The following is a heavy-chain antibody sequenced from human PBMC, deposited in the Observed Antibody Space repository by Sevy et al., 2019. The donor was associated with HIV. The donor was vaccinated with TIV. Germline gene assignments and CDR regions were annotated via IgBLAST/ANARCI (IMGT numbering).Heavy chain of an antibody. CDR3: ARSYCSSTSCYGGLFDP. V-gene: IGHV4-34*01. D-gene: IGHD2-2*01. Sequence: SETLSLTCAVYGGSFSGYYWSWIRQPPGKGLEWIGEINHSGSTNYNPSLKSRVTISVDTSKNQFSLKLSSVTAADTAVYYCARSYCSSTSCYGGLFDPWGQGTLVTVS. CDR1: GGSFSGYY. CDR2: INHSGST. J-gene: IGHJ5*02.